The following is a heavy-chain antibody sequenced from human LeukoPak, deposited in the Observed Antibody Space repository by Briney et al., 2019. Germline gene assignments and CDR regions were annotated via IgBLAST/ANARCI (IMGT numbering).Heavy chain of an antibody. CDR3: ARSRLPVDTAMDYYNGMDV. J-gene: IGHJ6*02. Sequence: GGSLRLSCAASGFTFSSYAMHWVRQAPGKGLEWVAVISYDGSNKYYADSVKGRFTISRDNSKNTLYLQMNSLRAEGTAVYYCARSRLPVDTAMDYYNGMDVWGQGTTVTVSS. CDR1: GFTFSSYA. V-gene: IGHV3-30*04. D-gene: IGHD5-18*01. CDR2: ISYDGSNK.